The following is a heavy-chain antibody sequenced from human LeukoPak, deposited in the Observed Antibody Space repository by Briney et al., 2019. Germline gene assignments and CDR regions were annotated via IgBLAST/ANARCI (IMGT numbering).Heavy chain of an antibody. CDR3: ARAKSRVGDGFDI. CDR2: INQDGTEK. V-gene: IGHV3-7*01. D-gene: IGHD3-16*01. J-gene: IGHJ3*02. Sequence: GGSLRLSCAASKFTFSKYWMSWVRQAPGKGLEWVANINQDGTEKYFGDSVKGRFTISGDNAKNSLYLQMNSLRVEDTAVYYCARAKSRVGDGFDIWGQGTMVTVSS. CDR1: KFTFSKYW.